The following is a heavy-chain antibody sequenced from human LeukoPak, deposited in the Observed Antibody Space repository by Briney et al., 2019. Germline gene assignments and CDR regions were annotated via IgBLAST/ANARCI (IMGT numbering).Heavy chain of an antibody. J-gene: IGHJ4*02. D-gene: IGHD2-21*02. V-gene: IGHV4-31*03. CDR2: IYYSGST. Sequence: SQTLSLTCTVSGGSISIGGDYWSWIRQHPGKGLELIGYIYYSGSTYYNPSLKSRVTISVDTSKNQFSLKLSSVTAADTAVYYCATGRRNCGGDCYSGWGQGTLVTVSS. CDR1: GGSISIGGDY. CDR3: ATGRRNCGGDCYSG.